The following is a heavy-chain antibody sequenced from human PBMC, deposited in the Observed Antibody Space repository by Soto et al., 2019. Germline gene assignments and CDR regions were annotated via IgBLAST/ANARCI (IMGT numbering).Heavy chain of an antibody. V-gene: IGHV1-18*04. CDR1: GYTFANYG. CDR2: ISGHDGMT. Sequence: QVELKQSGAAVKKPGASVKVSCRASGYTFANYGITWVRQAPGQGLQWMGWISGHDGMTKSNKNLQGRITMTTDTSTNTAYLELKNLKSEDTAIYYCARDSAFLFGSTGYFDYWGQGTLVSVSS. CDR3: ARDSAFLFGSTGYFDY. J-gene: IGHJ4*02. D-gene: IGHD2-15*01.